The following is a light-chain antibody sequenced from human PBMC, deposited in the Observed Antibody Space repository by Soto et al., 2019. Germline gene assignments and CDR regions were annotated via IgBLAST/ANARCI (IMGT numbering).Light chain of an antibody. CDR3: QQNNSYSWT. CDR2: KAS. CDR1: QSISSW. J-gene: IGKJ1*01. Sequence: DIQMTQSPSTLSASVGDRVTITCRASQSISSWLAWYQQKPGKAPKLLIYKASSLESGVPSRFSGSGSGTEFTLTISTLQPDDFATYYCQQNNSYSWTFGKGTKV. V-gene: IGKV1-5*03.